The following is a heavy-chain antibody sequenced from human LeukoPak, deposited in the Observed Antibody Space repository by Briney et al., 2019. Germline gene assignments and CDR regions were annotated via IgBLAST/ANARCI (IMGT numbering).Heavy chain of an antibody. CDR3: ARDPGQTVAYDY. J-gene: IGHJ4*02. Sequence: PGGSLRLSCAASGFTFGTYAFSWVRQAPGKGLEWVASISPVGGSTYYADSVKGRFTTSRDNSKNTLYLQMNSLRAEDTAVYYCARDPGQTVAYDYWGQGTLVTVSS. D-gene: IGHD5-12*01. V-gene: IGHV3-23*01. CDR2: ISPVGGST. CDR1: GFTFGTYA.